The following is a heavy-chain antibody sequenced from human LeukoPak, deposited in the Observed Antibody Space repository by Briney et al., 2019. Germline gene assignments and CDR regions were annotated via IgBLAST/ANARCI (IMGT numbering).Heavy chain of an antibody. V-gene: IGHV4-30-2*01. D-gene: IGHD6-19*01. Sequence: PSETLSLTCTVSGGSISSGGYYWSWIRQPPGKGLEWIGYIYHSGSTYYNPSLKSRVTISVDRSKNQFSLKLSSVTAADTAVYYCAREARPGWSLGIDAFDIWGQGTMVTVSS. CDR3: AREARPGWSLGIDAFDI. CDR1: GGSISSGGYY. J-gene: IGHJ3*02. CDR2: IYHSGST.